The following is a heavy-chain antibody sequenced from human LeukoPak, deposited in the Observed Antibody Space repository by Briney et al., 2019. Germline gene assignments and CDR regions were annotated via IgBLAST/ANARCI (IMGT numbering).Heavy chain of an antibody. J-gene: IGHJ4*02. V-gene: IGHV4-34*01. Sequence: SETLSLTCAVYGGSFSGYYWSWIRQPPGKGLEWIGEINHSGSTNYNPSLKSRVTMSVDTSKNQFSLKLSSVTAADTAVYYCARDSASSILLNYWGQGTLVTVSS. CDR2: INHSGST. CDR1: GGSFSGYY. D-gene: IGHD6-13*01. CDR3: ARDSASSILLNY.